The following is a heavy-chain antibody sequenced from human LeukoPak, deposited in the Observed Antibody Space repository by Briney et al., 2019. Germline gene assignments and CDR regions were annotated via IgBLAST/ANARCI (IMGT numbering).Heavy chain of an antibody. CDR2: ISSSGSTI. Sequence: GGSLRLSCAASGFTFSSYEMNWVRQAPGKGLEWVSYISSSGSTIYYADSVKGRFTISSDNAKNSLYLQMNSLRAEDTAVYYCARRAPRDGYNDGMDVWGQGTTVTVSS. J-gene: IGHJ6*02. CDR1: GFTFSSYE. CDR3: ARRAPRDGYNDGMDV. D-gene: IGHD5-24*01. V-gene: IGHV3-48*03.